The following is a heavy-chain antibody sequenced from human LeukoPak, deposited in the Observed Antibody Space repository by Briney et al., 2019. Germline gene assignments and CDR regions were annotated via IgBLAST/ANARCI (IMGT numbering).Heavy chain of an antibody. V-gene: IGHV4-59*08. Sequence: SETLSLTCTVSGGSISPFYWNWIRQPPGKGLEWIGYIYYTGGTSYSPSLNSRATISVDTSKNQFSVRLSSVTAAATAVYYCARHGSSYSFDSWGQGTLVTVSS. CDR2: IYYTGGT. D-gene: IGHD6-13*01. J-gene: IGHJ4*02. CDR1: GGSISPFY. CDR3: ARHGSSYSFDS.